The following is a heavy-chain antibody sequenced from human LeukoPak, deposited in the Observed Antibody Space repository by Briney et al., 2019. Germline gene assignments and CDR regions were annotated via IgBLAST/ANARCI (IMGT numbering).Heavy chain of an antibody. V-gene: IGHV4-39*01. J-gene: IGHJ4*02. CDR1: GGSISSSSYY. CDR2: IYYSGST. Sequence: PSETLSLTCTVSGGSISSSSYYWGWIRQPPGKGLEWIGSIYYSGSTYYNPSLKSRVTISVDTSKNQFSLKLSSVTAADTAVYYCARRAAMATDYWGQGTLVIVSS. D-gene: IGHD5-18*01. CDR3: ARRAAMATDY.